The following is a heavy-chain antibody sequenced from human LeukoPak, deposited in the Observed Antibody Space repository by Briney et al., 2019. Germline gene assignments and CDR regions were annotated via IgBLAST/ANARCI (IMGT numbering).Heavy chain of an antibody. Sequence: ASVTVSCTVSGYTLTELSMHWVRQAPGKGLEWMGGFDPEDGETIYAQKFQGRVTMTEDTSTDTAYMELSSLRSEDTAVYYCATVLGGSYEGFDYWGQGTLVTVSS. CDR1: GYTLTELS. CDR2: FDPEDGET. D-gene: IGHD1-26*01. CDR3: ATVLGGSYEGFDY. J-gene: IGHJ4*02. V-gene: IGHV1-24*01.